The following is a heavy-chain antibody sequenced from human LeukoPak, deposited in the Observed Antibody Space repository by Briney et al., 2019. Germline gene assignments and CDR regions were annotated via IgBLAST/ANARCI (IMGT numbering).Heavy chain of an antibody. CDR3: ARDDYGSGSYFDY. CDR1: GGSISSGDYY. J-gene: IGHJ4*02. CDR2: IYYSGST. D-gene: IGHD3-10*01. Sequence: SETLSLTCTVSGGSISSGDYYWSWIRQPPGKGLEWIGYIYYSGSTYYNPSLKSRVTISVDTSKNQFSLKLSSVTAADTAVYYCARDDYGSGSYFDYWGQGTLVTVSS. V-gene: IGHV4-30-4*01.